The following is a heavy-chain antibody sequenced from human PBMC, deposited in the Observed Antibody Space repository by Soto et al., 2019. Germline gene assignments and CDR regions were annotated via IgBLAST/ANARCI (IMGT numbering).Heavy chain of an antibody. D-gene: IGHD3-22*01. CDR2: IIPIFGTA. V-gene: IGHV1-69*13. CDR1: GGTFSSYA. CDR3: AREGYYDSSGYYYDFSWFDP. J-gene: IGHJ5*02. Sequence: GASVKVSCKASGGTFSSYAISWVRQAPGQGLEWMGGIIPIFGTANYAQKFQGRVTITADESTSTAYMELSSLRSEDTAVYYCAREGYYDSSGYYYDFSWFDPWGQGTLVTVSS.